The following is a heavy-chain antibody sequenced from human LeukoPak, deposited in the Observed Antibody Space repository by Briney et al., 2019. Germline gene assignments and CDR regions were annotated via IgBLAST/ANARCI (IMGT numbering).Heavy chain of an antibody. CDR2: INPNSGGT. Sequence: ASVKVSCKASGYTFTGYYMHWVRQAPGQGLEWMGWINPNSGGTNYAQKFQGRVTMTRDTSISTAYMELSRLRFDDTAVYYCARGIAVAGYFDYWGQGTLVTVSS. V-gene: IGHV1-2*02. CDR3: ARGIAVAGYFDY. CDR1: GYTFTGYY. J-gene: IGHJ4*02. D-gene: IGHD6-19*01.